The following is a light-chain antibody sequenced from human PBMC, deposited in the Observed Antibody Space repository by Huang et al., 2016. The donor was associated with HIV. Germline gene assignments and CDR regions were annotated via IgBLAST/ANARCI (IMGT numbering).Light chain of an antibody. CDR2: GAS. J-gene: IGKJ4*01. V-gene: IGKV3-15*01. CDR3: QQYNNWPPLT. Sequence: EIVMTQSPATLSVSPGERATLSGRASQSVYSNLAWYQHKPGQAPRLLIYGASTRATGIPARFSGSGSGTEFTLTISSLQSEDFAVYYCQQYNNWPPLTFGGGTKVEIK. CDR1: QSVYSN.